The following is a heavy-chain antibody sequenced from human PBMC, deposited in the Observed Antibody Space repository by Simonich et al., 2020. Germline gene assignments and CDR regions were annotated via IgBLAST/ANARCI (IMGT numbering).Heavy chain of an antibody. D-gene: IGHD3-9*01. CDR2: INNMGST. V-gene: IGHV4-34*01. Sequence: QVQLQRWGAGRLKPSETLSLTCPFYGGSFSGYYWGRTRQPPGKGMGWIGEINNMGSTTYNPSLMGRVTISVDTSKNLFSLKLSSVTAADTSVYYCARCGLVNYDILTGYHNWFDPWGQGTLVTVSS. CDR1: GGSFSGYY. J-gene: IGHJ5*02. CDR3: ARCGLVNYDILTGYHNWFDP.